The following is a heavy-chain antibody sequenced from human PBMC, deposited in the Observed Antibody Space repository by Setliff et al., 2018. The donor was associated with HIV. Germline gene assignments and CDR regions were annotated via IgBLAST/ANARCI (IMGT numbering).Heavy chain of an antibody. J-gene: IGHJ5*02. CDR3: ARQVGNKVLFDP. CDR1: GYTFTSYY. V-gene: IGHV1-46*01. CDR2: INPSDGST. Sequence: ASVKVSCKASGYTFTSYYMHGVRQAPGQGLEWMGIINPSDGSTSYAQKFQGRVTMTRDTSTSTVYMELSSLGSEDTAVYYCARQVGNKVLFDPWGQGTLVTVSS. D-gene: IGHD7-27*01.